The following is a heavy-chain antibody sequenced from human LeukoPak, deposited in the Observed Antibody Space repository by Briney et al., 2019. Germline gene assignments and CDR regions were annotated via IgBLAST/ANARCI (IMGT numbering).Heavy chain of an antibody. Sequence: PSETLSLTCAVYGGSFSGYYWGWIRQPPGKGLEWIGEINHSGSTNYNPSLKSRVTISVDTSKNQFSLKLSSVTAADTAVYYCARSSFLTMIHKRPFDYWGQGTLVTVSS. J-gene: IGHJ4*02. D-gene: IGHD3-22*01. V-gene: IGHV4-34*01. CDR2: INHSGST. CDR3: ARSSFLTMIHKRPFDY. CDR1: GGSFSGYY.